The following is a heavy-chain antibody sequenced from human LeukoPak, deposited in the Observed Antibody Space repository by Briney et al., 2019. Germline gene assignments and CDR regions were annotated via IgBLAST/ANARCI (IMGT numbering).Heavy chain of an antibody. CDR1: GGTFSSYA. Sequence: ASVKVSCKASGGTFSSYAISWVRQAPGQGLEWMGIINPTGGSTSSAQKFQGRVTMTRDSSTSTVYMELSSLRSEDTAVYYCARAEFWSGYYSHFDIWGQGTMVTVSS. V-gene: IGHV1-46*01. CDR3: ARAEFWSGYYSHFDI. D-gene: IGHD3-3*01. CDR2: INPTGGST. J-gene: IGHJ3*02.